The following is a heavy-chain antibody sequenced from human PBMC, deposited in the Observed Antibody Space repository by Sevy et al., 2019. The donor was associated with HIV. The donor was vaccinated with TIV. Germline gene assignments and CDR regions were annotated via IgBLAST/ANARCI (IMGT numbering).Heavy chain of an antibody. CDR1: GFTFSSYE. V-gene: IGHV3-48*03. J-gene: IGHJ4*02. Sequence: GGSLRLSCAASGFTFSSYEMNWVRQAPGKGLEWVSYISQSGSTTYSDSVKGRFTIFGDNVKNSVYLQMNNLVAEDTAFYYCARDLPPSATTVAHFDYWGQGTLVTVSS. D-gene: IGHD4-17*01. CDR3: ARDLPPSATTVAHFDY. CDR2: ISQSGSTT.